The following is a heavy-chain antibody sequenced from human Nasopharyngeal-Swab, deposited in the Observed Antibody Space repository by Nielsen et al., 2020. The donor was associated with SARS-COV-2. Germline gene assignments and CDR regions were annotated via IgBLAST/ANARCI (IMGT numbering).Heavy chain of an antibody. CDR3: ARGRELYYYDSSGYYYFDY. CDR1: GGSFSGYY. J-gene: IGHJ4*02. Sequence: SETLSLTCAVYGGSFSGYYWSWIRQPQGKGREWIGEINHSGSTNYNPSLKSRVTISVDTSKNQFSLKLSSVTAADTAVFYCARGRELYYYDSSGYYYFDYWGQGTLVTVSS. V-gene: IGHV4-34*01. CDR2: INHSGST. D-gene: IGHD3-22*01.